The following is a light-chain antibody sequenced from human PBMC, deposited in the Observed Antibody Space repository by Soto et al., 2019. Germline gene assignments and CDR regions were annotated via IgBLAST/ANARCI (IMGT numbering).Light chain of an antibody. Sequence: ERVLTQSPGTLSLSPGERATLSCRASQSVISTYLAWYQQKPGQAPRLLIYGASSRATGIPDRFSGSGSGTDFPLPISRLEPEDFAVYYCQYYGSPPLPFGGGTKVEIK. J-gene: IGKJ4*01. CDR1: QSVISTY. CDR3: QYYGSPPLP. CDR2: GAS. V-gene: IGKV3-20*01.